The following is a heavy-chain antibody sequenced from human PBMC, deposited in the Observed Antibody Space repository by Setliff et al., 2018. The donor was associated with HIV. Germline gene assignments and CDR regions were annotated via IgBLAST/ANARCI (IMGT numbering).Heavy chain of an antibody. D-gene: IGHD3-10*01. J-gene: IGHJ5*02. CDR2: IYSSGST. CDR1: GGSISGHY. CDR3: ARHSGVASPNWFDP. V-gene: IGHV4-4*09. Sequence: SETLSLTCTVSGGSISGHYWSWIRQPPGRGLEWIGYIYSSGSTNFNPPLQSRVTISVDTSKNQFSLKSSSVTAADTAVYYCARHSGVASPNWFDPWGQGTPVTVSS.